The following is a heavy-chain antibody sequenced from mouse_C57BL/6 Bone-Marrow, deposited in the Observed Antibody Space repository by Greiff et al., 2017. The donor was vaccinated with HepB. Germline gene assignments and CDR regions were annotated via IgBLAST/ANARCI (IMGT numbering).Heavy chain of an antibody. CDR3: GRSALMDY. Sequence: VQLKQSGPELVKPGASVKISCKASGYAFSSSWMTWVKQRPGKGLEWIGRIYPGDGDTNYNGKFKGKATLTADKSSSTAYMQLSSLTSEDSAVYFCGRSALMDYWGQGTTLTVSS. J-gene: IGHJ2*01. CDR1: GYAFSSSW. V-gene: IGHV1-82*01. CDR2: IYPGDGDT.